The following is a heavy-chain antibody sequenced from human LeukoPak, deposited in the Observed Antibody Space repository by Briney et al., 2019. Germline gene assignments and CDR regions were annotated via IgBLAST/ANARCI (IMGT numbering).Heavy chain of an antibody. CDR3: ARNIPVTRWGY. J-gene: IGHJ4*02. Sequence: GRSLRLSCAASGFTFSSYAMHWVRQAPGKGLEWVAVISYDGSNKYSADSVKGRFTISRDNSKNTLYLQMNSLRAEDTAVYYCARNIPVTRWGYWGQGTLVTVSS. CDR2: ISYDGSNK. D-gene: IGHD2-21*01. CDR1: GFTFSSYA. V-gene: IGHV3-30*14.